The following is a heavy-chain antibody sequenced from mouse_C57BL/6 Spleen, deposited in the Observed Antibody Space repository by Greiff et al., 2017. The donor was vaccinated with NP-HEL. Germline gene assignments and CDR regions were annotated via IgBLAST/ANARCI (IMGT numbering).Heavy chain of an antibody. CDR1: GYSITSGYY. J-gene: IGHJ2*01. Sequence: EVKLMESGPGLVKPSQSLSLTCSVSGYSITSGYYWNWIRQFPGNKLEWMGYISYDGSNNYNPSLKNRISITHDTSKNQIFLKLNSVTTEDTATYYCARKNDGYPDYFGYWGQGTTLTVSS. D-gene: IGHD2-3*01. CDR2: ISYDGSN. V-gene: IGHV3-6*01. CDR3: ARKNDGYPDYFGY.